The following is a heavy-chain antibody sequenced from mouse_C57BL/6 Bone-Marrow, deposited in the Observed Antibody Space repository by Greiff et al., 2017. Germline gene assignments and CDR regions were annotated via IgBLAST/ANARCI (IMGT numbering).Heavy chain of an antibody. V-gene: IGHV1-55*01. CDR3: ARWDAMDY. Sequence: QVQLQQPGAELVKPGASVKMSCKASGYTFTSYWITWVKQRPGQGLEWIGDIYPGSGSTNYNEKFKSKATLTVYTSSSTAYMQRSSLTSEDSAVYYCARWDAMDYWGQGTSVTVSS. CDR1: GYTFTSYW. J-gene: IGHJ4*01. CDR2: IYPGSGST.